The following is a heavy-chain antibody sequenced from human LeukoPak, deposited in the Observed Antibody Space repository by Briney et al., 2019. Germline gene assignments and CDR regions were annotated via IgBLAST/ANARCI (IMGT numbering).Heavy chain of an antibody. Sequence: ASVKVSCKASGYTFTGYYLHWVRQAPGQGLEWMGWINPNSGGTNYAQNFQGRVTMTRDTSISTAYMELSRLRSDDTAVYYCARTIGVHYYDSSGYVDCWGQGTLVTVSS. CDR2: INPNSGGT. CDR3: ARTIGVHYYDSSGYVDC. D-gene: IGHD3-22*01. CDR1: GYTFTGYY. J-gene: IGHJ4*02. V-gene: IGHV1-2*02.